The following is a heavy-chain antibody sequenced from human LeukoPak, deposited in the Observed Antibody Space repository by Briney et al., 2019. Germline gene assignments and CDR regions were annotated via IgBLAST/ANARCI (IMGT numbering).Heavy chain of an antibody. J-gene: IGHJ5*02. CDR3: ARDPPVGAAREYNWFDP. D-gene: IGHD6-6*01. CDR2: INHSGST. Sequence: SETLSLTCAVYGGSLSGYYWSWIRQPPGKGLEWIGEINHSGSTNYNPSLKSRVTISVDTSKNQFSLKLSSVTAADTAVYYCARDPPVGAAREYNWFDPWGQGTLVTVSS. V-gene: IGHV4-34*01. CDR1: GGSLSGYY.